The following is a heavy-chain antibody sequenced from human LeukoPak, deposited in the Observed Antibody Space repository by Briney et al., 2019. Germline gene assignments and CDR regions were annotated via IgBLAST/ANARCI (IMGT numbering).Heavy chain of an antibody. CDR3: TSQPGEVRGVQWLVRSIDY. D-gene: IGHD3-10*01. CDR1: GGSISSNSYY. CDR2: IYYSGST. J-gene: IGHJ4*02. Sequence: SETLSLTCTVSGGSISSNSYYWGWIRQSPGKGLEWIGTIYYSGSTYYNPSLKSRVTISVDTSKNQVSLKLNSVTAADTAVYYCTSQPGEVRGVQWLVRSIDYWGQGTLVTVSS. V-gene: IGHV4-39*07.